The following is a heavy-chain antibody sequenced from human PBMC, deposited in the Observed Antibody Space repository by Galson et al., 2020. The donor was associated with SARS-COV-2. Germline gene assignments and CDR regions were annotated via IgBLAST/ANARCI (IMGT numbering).Heavy chain of an antibody. J-gene: IGHJ1*01. CDR1: GYTLTELS. V-gene: IGHV1-24*01. CDR3: ATGGSYYSYFQH. Sequence: ASVKVSCKVSGYTLTELSMHWVRQAPGKGLEWMGGFDPEDGETIYAQKFQGRVTMTEDTSTDTAYMELSSLRSEDTAVYYCATGGSYYSYFQHWGQGTLVTVSS. D-gene: IGHD1-26*01. CDR2: FDPEDGET.